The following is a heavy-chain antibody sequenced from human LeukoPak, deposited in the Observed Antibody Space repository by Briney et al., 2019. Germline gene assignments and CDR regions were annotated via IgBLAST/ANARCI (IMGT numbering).Heavy chain of an antibody. V-gene: IGHV3-30*04. D-gene: IGHD3-10*01. CDR3: ARDLMVRGVILYGMDV. CDR2: ISYDGSNK. CDR1: GFTFSSYA. Sequence: GGSLRLSCAASGFTFSSYAMHWVRQAPGKGLEWVAVISYDGSNKYYADSVKGRFTISRGNSKNRLYLQMNSLRAEDTAVYYCARDLMVRGVILYGMDVWGQGTTVTVSS. J-gene: IGHJ6*02.